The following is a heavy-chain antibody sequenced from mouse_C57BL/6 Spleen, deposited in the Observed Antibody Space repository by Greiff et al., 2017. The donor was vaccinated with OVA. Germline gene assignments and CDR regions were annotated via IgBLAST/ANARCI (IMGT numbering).Heavy chain of an antibody. CDR1: GFSLTSYG. CDR2: IWSGGST. Sequence: VQLKESGPGLVQPSQSLSITCTVSGFSLTSYGVHWVRQSPGKGLEWLGVIWSGGSTDYNAAFISRLSISKDNSKSQVFFKMNSLQADDTAIYYCARDDPGFAYWGQGTLVTVSA. V-gene: IGHV2-2*01. CDR3: ARDDPGFAY. J-gene: IGHJ3*01.